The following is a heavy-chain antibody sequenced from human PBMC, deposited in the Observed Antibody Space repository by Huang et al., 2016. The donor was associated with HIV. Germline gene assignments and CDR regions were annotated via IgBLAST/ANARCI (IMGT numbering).Heavy chain of an antibody. V-gene: IGHV4-59*11. CDR3: ARDHHDFWRGYRRMYFFDH. CDR2: NDDSGRT. D-gene: IGHD3-3*01. CDR1: GGSISTHY. Sequence: QVQLQESGPGLVKPSETLSLTCTVSGGSISTHYWSWIRHPPGKGLGWIGSNDDSGRTNTSPSLRSRVTILLDTSKNQFALRVNSVTAADTAMYYCARDHHDFWRGYRRMYFFDHWGQGTLVTVSS. J-gene: IGHJ4*02.